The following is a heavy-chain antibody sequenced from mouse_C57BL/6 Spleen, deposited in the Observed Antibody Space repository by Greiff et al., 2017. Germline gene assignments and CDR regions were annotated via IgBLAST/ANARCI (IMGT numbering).Heavy chain of an antibody. CDR1: GYTFTSYW. Sequence: QVQLQQPGAELVMPGASVKLSCKASGYTFTSYWMHWVKQRPGQGLEWIGEIDPSDSYTNYNQKFKGKSTLTVDKSSSTAYMQLSSLTSEDSAVYYCARGDEDYVDYWGQGTTLTVSS. J-gene: IGHJ2*01. CDR3: ARGDEDYVDY. CDR2: IDPSDSYT. V-gene: IGHV1-69*01. D-gene: IGHD3-3*01.